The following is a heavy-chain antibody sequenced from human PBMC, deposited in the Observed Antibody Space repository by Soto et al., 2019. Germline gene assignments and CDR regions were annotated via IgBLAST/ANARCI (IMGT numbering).Heavy chain of an antibody. J-gene: IGHJ4*02. CDR1: GFSLSNARMG. CDR2: IFSNDEK. V-gene: IGHV2-26*01. CDR3: ARHGRGVGARPLDY. D-gene: IGHD1-26*01. Sequence: QVTLKESGPVLVKPTETLTLTCTVSGFSLSNARMGVTWIRQPPGKALEWLAHIFSNDEKSYSTSLKSRLTTAKDTSKSQAVLTMTNMDPVDTATYYCARHGRGVGARPLDYWGQGTLVTVSS.